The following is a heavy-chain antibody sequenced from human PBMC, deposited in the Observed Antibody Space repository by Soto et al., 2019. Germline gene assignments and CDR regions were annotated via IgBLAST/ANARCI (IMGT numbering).Heavy chain of an antibody. V-gene: IGHV4-4*02. J-gene: IGHJ3*01. CDR3: ARVVITITRGAFDA. CDR1: GGSISSSHW. Sequence: QVQLQESGPGLVKPSGTLSLTCAVSGGSISSSHWWTWVRQSPGKGLEYIGEISHSGTSNSNPSLKSRVTLSVDKSKNHFSLPLTSVTAADTAVYYCARVVITITRGAFDAWGQGTLVIVSS. D-gene: IGHD3-9*01. CDR2: ISHSGTS.